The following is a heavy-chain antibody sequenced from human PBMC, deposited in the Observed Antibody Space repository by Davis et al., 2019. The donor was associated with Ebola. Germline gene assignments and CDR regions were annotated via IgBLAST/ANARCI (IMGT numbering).Heavy chain of an antibody. J-gene: IGHJ6*02. CDR2: IYSGGST. Sequence: GESLKIPCAASGFTVSSNYMSWVRQAPGKGLEWVSVIYSGGSTYYADSVKGRFTISRDNSKNTLYLQMNSLRAEDTAVYYCARDLQLARFPYYYYGMDVWGQGTTVTVSS. V-gene: IGHV3-66*01. CDR3: ARDLQLARFPYYYYGMDV. CDR1: GFTVSSNY. D-gene: IGHD6-6*01.